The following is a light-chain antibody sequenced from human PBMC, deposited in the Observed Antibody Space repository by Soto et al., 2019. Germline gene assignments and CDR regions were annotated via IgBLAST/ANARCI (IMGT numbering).Light chain of an antibody. V-gene: IGKV3-11*01. J-gene: IGKJ5*01. CDR3: QQRSNWPPVIT. CDR1: QSFSSY. CDR2: DAS. Sequence: EIVLTQSPGTLSLSPGERATLSCRASQSFSSYLAWYQQKPGQAPRLLIYDASKRATGIPARFSGRGSGTDFTLTISSLEPEDFAVYYCQQRSNWPPVITFGQGTRLEMK.